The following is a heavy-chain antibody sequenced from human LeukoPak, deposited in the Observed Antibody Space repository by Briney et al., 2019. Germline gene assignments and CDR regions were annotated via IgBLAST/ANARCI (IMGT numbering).Heavy chain of an antibody. D-gene: IGHD4-17*01. Sequence: PGGSLRLSCAASGFTFSSYAMSWVRQVPGKGLEWVSVISGSGDNTYYADSVKGRFTISRDNAKNSLYLQMNSLRAEDTAVYYCAGRDDYGDYNSVYWGQGTLVTVSS. CDR3: AGRDDYGDYNSVY. CDR2: ISGSGDNT. V-gene: IGHV3-23*01. CDR1: GFTFSSYA. J-gene: IGHJ4*02.